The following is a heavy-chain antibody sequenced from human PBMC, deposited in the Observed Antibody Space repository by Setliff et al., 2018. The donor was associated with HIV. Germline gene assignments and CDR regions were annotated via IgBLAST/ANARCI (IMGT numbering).Heavy chain of an antibody. Sequence: GGSLRLSCEGSGFNFSNYDMSWVRQAPGKGLEWLSHINNWGTTTHYADSVKGRFSISRDNAKNTLYLQMNSLRAEDTAVYYCARASGCIDGVCYAYSYYALDVWGQGTTVTVSS. J-gene: IGHJ6*02. V-gene: IGHV3-48*03. D-gene: IGHD2-8*01. CDR1: GFNFSNYD. CDR2: INNWGTTT. CDR3: ARASGCIDGVCYAYSYYALDV.